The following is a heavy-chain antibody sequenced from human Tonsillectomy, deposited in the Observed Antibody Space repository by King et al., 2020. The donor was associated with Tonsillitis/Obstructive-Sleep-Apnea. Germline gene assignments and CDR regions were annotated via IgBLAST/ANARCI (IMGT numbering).Heavy chain of an antibody. D-gene: IGHD5-12*01. Sequence: VQLVVSGSELKKPGASVKVSCKASGYTFTTYAMNWVRQAPGQGLEWMGWINTNTGNPTYAQGFTGRFVFSLDTSVSTAYLQINSLKAEDTAVYYCARDASSSDYDSDPRVYWGQGTLVTVSS. CDR2: INTNTGNP. V-gene: IGHV7-4-1*02. CDR1: GYTFTTYA. CDR3: ARDASSSDYDSDPRVY. J-gene: IGHJ4*02.